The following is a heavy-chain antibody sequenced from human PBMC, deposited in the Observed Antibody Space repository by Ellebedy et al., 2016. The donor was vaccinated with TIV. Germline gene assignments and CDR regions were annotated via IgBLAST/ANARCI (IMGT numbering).Heavy chain of an antibody. CDR3: AVPRALAGYASGRQPYHFDY. D-gene: IGHD3-10*01. CDR2: ISSSGSTT. Sequence: GESLKISCAASGFTFGTYAMSWVRQAPGKGLEWVSDISSSGSTTYYADSVKGRFTISRDNSKNTLYLQMNSLRAEDTAVYSCAVPRALAGYASGRQPYHFDYWGQGTLVTVSS. J-gene: IGHJ4*02. V-gene: IGHV3-23*01. CDR1: GFTFGTYA.